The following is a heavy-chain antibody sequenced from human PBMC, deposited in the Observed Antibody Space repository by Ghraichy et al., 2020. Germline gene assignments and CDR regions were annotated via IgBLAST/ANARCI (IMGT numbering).Heavy chain of an antibody. Sequence: SGPTLVKPTQTLTLTCTFSGFSLSTGGVAVGWIRQPPGKALEWLALIYWNDDKRYSPSLKSRLTITKDTSKNQVVLTMTNMDPVDTATYYCAHSLLYYNAMDVWGQGTTVTVSS. CDR1: GFSLSTGGVA. V-gene: IGHV2-5*01. D-gene: IGHD2/OR15-2a*01. CDR2: IYWNDDK. CDR3: AHSLLYYNAMDV. J-gene: IGHJ6*02.